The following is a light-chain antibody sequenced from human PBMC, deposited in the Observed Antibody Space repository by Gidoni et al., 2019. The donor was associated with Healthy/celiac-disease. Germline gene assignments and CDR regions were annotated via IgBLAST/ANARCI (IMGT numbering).Light chain of an antibody. J-gene: IGKJ5*01. Sequence: DIKMTQSPSTLSATVGDRVTITCRASQSIRSLLAWYQQKPGKAPKLLIYKASSLESGVPSRFSGSGSGTEFTLTISSLHPYDFATYYCQQYNSYSSTFGQGTRLEIK. CDR2: KAS. V-gene: IGKV1-5*03. CDR3: QQYNSYSST. CDR1: QSIRSL.